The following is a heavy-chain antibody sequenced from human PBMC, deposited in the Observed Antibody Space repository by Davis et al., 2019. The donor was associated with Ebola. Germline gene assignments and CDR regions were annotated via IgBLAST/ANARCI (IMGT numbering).Heavy chain of an antibody. CDR1: GFTFSSYA. D-gene: IGHD5-18*01. Sequence: PGGSLRLSCAASGFTFSSYAMSWVRQAPGKGLEWVSAISGSGGSTYYADSVKGRFTISRDNAKNSLYLQMNSLRDEDTAVYYCAREPYTALDYWGQGTLVTVSS. J-gene: IGHJ4*02. CDR3: AREPYTALDY. V-gene: IGHV3-23*01. CDR2: ISGSGGST.